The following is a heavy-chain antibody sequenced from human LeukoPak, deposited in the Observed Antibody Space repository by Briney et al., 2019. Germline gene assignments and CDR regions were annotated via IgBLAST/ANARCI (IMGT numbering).Heavy chain of an antibody. CDR1: GGSISSGSSY. V-gene: IGHV4-39*01. CDR2: IYYTGST. J-gene: IGHJ4*02. Sequence: SETLSLTCTVSGGSISSGSSYWGWIRQAPARGLEWIGSIYYTGSTSYNPSLKRRVTIFVDTSKNLFSLKLSSVTAADTAVYYCARHRGHDSSGEFDYWGQGTLVTVSS. D-gene: IGHD3-22*01. CDR3: ARHRGHDSSGEFDY.